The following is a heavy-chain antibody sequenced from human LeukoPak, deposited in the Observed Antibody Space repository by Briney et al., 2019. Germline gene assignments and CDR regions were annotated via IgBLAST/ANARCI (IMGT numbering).Heavy chain of an antibody. D-gene: IGHD5-12*01. Sequence: GGSLRLSCAASGFTFSYYTMHWVRQAPGKGLEWVSSLSSDNSDVYYADSVKGRFTISRDNVKNSLYLQVNSLRAEDTAVYYCARVNSGFLLDYWGQGTLVTVSS. CDR2: LSSDNSDV. J-gene: IGHJ4*02. CDR1: GFTFSYYT. V-gene: IGHV3-21*01. CDR3: ARVNSGFLLDY.